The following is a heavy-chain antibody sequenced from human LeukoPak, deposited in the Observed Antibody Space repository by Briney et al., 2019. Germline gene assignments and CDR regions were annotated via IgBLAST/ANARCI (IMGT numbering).Heavy chain of an antibody. V-gene: IGHV3-23*01. CDR1: GFAFSSYA. Sequence: GSLRLSCAASGFAFSSYAMSWVRQAPGKGLEWVSAISGSGGSTYYADSVKGRFTISIDNSKNTLYLQMNSLRAEDTAVYYCAKEIRWELQVRFDYWGQGTLVTVSS. CDR2: ISGSGGST. CDR3: AKEIRWELQVRFDY. J-gene: IGHJ4*02. D-gene: IGHD1-26*01.